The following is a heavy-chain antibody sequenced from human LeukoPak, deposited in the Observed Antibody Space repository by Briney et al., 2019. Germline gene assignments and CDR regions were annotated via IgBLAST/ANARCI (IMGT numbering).Heavy chain of an antibody. D-gene: IGHD2-2*01. J-gene: IGHJ4*02. Sequence: ASVQVSCKASGYTFTGYYMHWVRQAPGQGLEWMGWISPYNGNTNYAQKLQGRVTMTTDTSTSTAYMELRRLRSDDTAVYYCARDGIVVVPAASDLIFDYWGQGTLVTVS. CDR1: GYTFTGYY. V-gene: IGHV1-18*04. CDR2: ISPYNGNT. CDR3: ARDGIVVVPAASDLIFDY.